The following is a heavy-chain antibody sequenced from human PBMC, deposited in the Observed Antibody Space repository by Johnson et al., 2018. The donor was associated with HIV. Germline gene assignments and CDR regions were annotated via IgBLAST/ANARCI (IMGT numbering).Heavy chain of an antibody. CDR1: GFTFSSYA. CDR3: ARAPPGGAFDI. Sequence: VQVVESGGGVVQPGRSLRLSCAASGFTFSSYAMHWVRQAPGKGLESISYISSSGRTIYYADSVKGRFTMSRDNAKKSLYLQMNSLRAEDTTVYYCARAPPGGAFDIWGQGTMVTVSS. D-gene: IGHD6-25*01. V-gene: IGHV3-48*04. J-gene: IGHJ3*02. CDR2: ISSSGRTI.